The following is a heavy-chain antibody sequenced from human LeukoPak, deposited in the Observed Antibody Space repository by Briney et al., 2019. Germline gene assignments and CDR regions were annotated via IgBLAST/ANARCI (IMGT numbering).Heavy chain of an antibody. D-gene: IGHD2-15*01. V-gene: IGHV4-39*07. CDR3: ARDRSYCSGGSCYYGWFDP. CDR2: IYYSGST. CDR1: GGSISSSSYF. Sequence: SETLSLTCTVSGGSISSSSYFWAWIRQPPGKGLEWIGSIYYSGSTYYNPSLKSRVTTSLDTSKNQFSLRLSSVTAADTAVYYCARDRSYCSGGSCYYGWFDPWGQGTLVTVSA. J-gene: IGHJ5*02.